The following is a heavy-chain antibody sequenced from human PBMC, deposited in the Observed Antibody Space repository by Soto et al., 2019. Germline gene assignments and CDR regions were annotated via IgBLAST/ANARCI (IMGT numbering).Heavy chain of an antibody. CDR2: IYTGDTT. CDR3: ASRFSSSWSALDY. Sequence: DVQLVETGGGLIQPGGSLRLSCAASGFTVSGNFMSWVRQAPGKGLEWVSIIYTGDTTYYADSVKGRFTISRDNSKNTLYLQMNSLRADDSAVYYCASRFSSSWSALDYWGRGTLVTVSS. J-gene: IGHJ4*02. D-gene: IGHD6-13*01. V-gene: IGHV3-53*02. CDR1: GFTVSGNF.